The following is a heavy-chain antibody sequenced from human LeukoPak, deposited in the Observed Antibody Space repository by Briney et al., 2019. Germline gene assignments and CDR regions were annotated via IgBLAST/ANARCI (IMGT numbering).Heavy chain of an antibody. Sequence: PGGSLRLSCSASGFTFSSYGMHWVRQAPGKGLEWVSAISGSGGSTYYADSVKGRFTISRDNSKNTLYLQMNSLRAEDTAVYYCAKDRKYCSSTSCPYYFDYWGQGTLVTVSS. CDR2: ISGSGGST. CDR1: GFTFSSYG. D-gene: IGHD2-2*01. V-gene: IGHV3-23*01. CDR3: AKDRKYCSSTSCPYYFDY. J-gene: IGHJ4*02.